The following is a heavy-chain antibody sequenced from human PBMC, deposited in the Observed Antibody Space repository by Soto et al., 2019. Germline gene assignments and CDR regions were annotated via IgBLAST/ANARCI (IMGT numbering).Heavy chain of an antibody. CDR1: GFTFSSYS. V-gene: IGHV3-21*01. CDR3: ARDKWELVFLGVGFSDYYYMDV. Sequence: PGGSLRLSCAASGFTFSSYSMNWVRQAPGKGLEWVSSISSSSSYIYYADSVKGRFTISRDNAKNSLYLQMNSLRAEDTAVYYCARDKWELVFLGVGFSDYYYMDVWGKGTTVTVSS. CDR2: ISSSSSYI. J-gene: IGHJ6*03. D-gene: IGHD1-26*01.